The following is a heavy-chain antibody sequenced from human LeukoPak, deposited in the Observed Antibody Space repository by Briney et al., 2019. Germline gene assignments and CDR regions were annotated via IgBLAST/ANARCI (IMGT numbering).Heavy chain of an antibody. CDR3: ANELWGGPSDAFEI. CDR1: GLIFSSYA. J-gene: IGHJ3*02. V-gene: IGHV3-30*02. CDR2: IQDNERDI. Sequence: GGSLRLSCAASGLIFSSYAMSWVRQAPGKGLEWVAFIQDNERDIYYADSVKGRFTISRHNSGNTVYLQMNSLRTEDTAVYYCANELWGGPSDAFEIWGRGTVVTVSS. D-gene: IGHD2-21*01.